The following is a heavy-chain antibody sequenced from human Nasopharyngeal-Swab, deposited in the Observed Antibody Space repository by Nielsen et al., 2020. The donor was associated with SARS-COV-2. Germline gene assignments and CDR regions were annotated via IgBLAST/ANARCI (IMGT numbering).Heavy chain of an antibody. V-gene: IGHV3-30*03. CDR3: ARDAPAHYGAFY. CDR1: DFTLSSSV. J-gene: IGHJ4*02. Sequence: GGSLRLSCTASDFTLSSSVIHWVRQAPGKGLEWVAFIAHDASNEYYGDSVKGRFSISRDSSKNTLYLQMDSLRGEDTAVYYCARDAPAHYGAFYWGRGTLVTVSS. D-gene: IGHD4-17*01. CDR2: IAHDASNE.